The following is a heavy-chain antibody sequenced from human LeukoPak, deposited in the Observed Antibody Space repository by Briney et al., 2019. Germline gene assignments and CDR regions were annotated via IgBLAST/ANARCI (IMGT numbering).Heavy chain of an antibody. CDR2: INHSGST. V-gene: IGHV4-34*01. CDR1: GGSFSGYY. Sequence: SETLSLTCAVYGGSFSGYYWSWIRQPPGKGLEWIGEINHSGSTNYNPSLKSRVTISVDTSKNQFSLKLSSVTVADTAVYYCARANIVVVVAATGTIYYFDYWGQGTLVTVSS. CDR3: ARANIVVVVAATGTIYYFDY. D-gene: IGHD2-15*01. J-gene: IGHJ4*02.